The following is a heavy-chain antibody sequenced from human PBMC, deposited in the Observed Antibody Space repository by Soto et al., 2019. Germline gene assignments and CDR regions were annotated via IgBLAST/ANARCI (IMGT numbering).Heavy chain of an antibody. V-gene: IGHV4-30-4*01. J-gene: IGHJ4*02. CDR1: GGSISSGDYY. CDR3: AGDNTHLGIALDY. CDR2: IYYSRST. D-gene: IGHD6-13*01. Sequence: SETLSLTCTVSGGSISSGDYYWSWIRQPPGKGLEWIGYIYYSRSTYYNPSLRCRVTIAVDTSKIQFFLKLSSVTAADTAVYYCAGDNTHLGIALDYWGQGTLVTVSS.